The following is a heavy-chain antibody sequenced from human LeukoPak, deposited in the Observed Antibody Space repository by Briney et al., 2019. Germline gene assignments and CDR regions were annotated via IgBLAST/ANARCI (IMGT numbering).Heavy chain of an antibody. D-gene: IGHD4-17*01. V-gene: IGHV3-23*01. CDR2: ITASGGST. Sequence: GGSLRPSCAVSGFTFSSYAMTWVRQTPGKGLEWVSAITASGGSTYYADSVKGRFTISRDNSKSTLYLQVNSLRAEDTAVYYCAKVPYGDYYFENWGQGTLVTVSS. J-gene: IGHJ4*02. CDR1: GFTFSSYA. CDR3: AKVPYGDYYFEN.